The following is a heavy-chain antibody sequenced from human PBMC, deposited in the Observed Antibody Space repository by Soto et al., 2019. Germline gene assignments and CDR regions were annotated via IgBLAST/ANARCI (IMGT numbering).Heavy chain of an antibody. CDR3: ARLRDGYNAGPHDAFDI. CDR1: GYTFTSYY. V-gene: IGHV1-46*01. CDR2: INPSGGST. J-gene: IGHJ3*02. D-gene: IGHD5-12*01. Sequence: ASVKVSCKASGYTFTSYYMHWVRQAPGQGLEWMGIINPSGGSTSYAQKFQGRVTMTRDTSTSTVYMELSSLKASDTAMYYCARLRDGYNAGPHDAFDIWGQGTMVTVSS.